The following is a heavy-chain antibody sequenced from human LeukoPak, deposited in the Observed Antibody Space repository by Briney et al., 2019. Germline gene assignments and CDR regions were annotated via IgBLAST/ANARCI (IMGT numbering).Heavy chain of an antibody. CDR1: GFTFTTYA. J-gene: IGHJ4*02. CDR3: AKDGTSGSYYGMDY. CDR2: ISAGGTNT. D-gene: IGHD1-26*01. Sequence: QSAESLSVSCAASGFTFTTYAMTWIRPAPGKGLVWVSGISAGGTNTYYADSVRGRFTISRDDSKNTLFLQMHSLRAEDTAVYYCAKDGTSGSYYGMDYWGQGTLVTVSS. V-gene: IGHV3-23*01.